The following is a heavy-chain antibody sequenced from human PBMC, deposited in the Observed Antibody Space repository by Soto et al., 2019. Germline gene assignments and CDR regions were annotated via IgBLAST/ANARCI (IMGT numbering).Heavy chain of an antibody. D-gene: IGHD2-2*01. J-gene: IGHJ4*02. Sequence: SVKVSCKASGGTFSSYAISWVRQAPGQGLEWMGGIIPIFGTANYAQKFQGRVTITADKSTSTAYMELSSLRSEDTAGYYCARDLVVNSGMPFDCWGQGTLVTVSS. CDR3: ARDLVVNSGMPFDC. V-gene: IGHV1-69*06. CDR1: GGTFSSYA. CDR2: IIPIFGTA.